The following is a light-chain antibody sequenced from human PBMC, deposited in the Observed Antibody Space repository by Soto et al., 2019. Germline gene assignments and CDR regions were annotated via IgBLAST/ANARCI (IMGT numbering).Light chain of an antibody. Sequence: QSVLTQLPSVSGAPGQRVTISCTGSSSNIGAGYDVHWYQQFPGTAPKLLIYGNINRPSGVPDRFSGSKSGTSASLAITGLQAEDEADYYCQSYDTRLSGKVFGGGTKVTVL. J-gene: IGLJ3*02. CDR2: GNI. CDR3: QSYDTRLSGKV. CDR1: SSNIGAGYD. V-gene: IGLV1-40*01.